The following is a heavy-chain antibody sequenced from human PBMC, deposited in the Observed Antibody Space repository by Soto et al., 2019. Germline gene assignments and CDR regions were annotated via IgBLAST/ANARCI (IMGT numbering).Heavy chain of an antibody. CDR1: GXSVSSNSAA. CDR3: ARAMGIDVDIVASNYYYYYGMDV. Sequence: LSLTFAISGXSVSSNSAAWNWIRQSPSRGLEWLGRTYYRSKWYNDYAVSVKSRITINPDTSKNQFSLQLNSVTPEDTAVYYCARAMGIDVDIVASNYYYYYGMDVWGQGTTVTV. V-gene: IGHV6-1*01. CDR2: TYYRSKWYN. J-gene: IGHJ6*02. D-gene: IGHD5-12*01.